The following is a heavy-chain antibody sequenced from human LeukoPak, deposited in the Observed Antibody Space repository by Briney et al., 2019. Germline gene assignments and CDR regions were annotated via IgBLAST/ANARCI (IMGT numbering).Heavy chain of an antibody. V-gene: IGHV4-59*01. CDR2: IYYSGST. CDR1: GGSISSYY. Sequence: SETLSLTCTVSGGSISSYYWNWIRQPPGKGLEWIGYIYYSGSTNYNPAFKSRVTTSVDTSKNQFSLKLSSVTAADTAVYYCARDSGAFDIWGQGTMVTVSS. J-gene: IGHJ3*02. D-gene: IGHD3-10*01. CDR3: ARDSGAFDI.